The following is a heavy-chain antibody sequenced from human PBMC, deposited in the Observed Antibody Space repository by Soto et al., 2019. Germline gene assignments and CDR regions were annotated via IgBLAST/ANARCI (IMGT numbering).Heavy chain of an antibody. Sequence: ASVKVSCKASGYTFTSYAMYWVRQAPGKRLEWMGWINAGNGNTKYSQKFQGRVTITRDTSASTAYMELSSLRSEDTAVYYCARDLGYCTNGVCYPAWFDPWGQGTLVTVS. V-gene: IGHV1-3*01. D-gene: IGHD2-8*01. CDR1: GYTFTSYA. J-gene: IGHJ5*02. CDR3: ARDLGYCTNGVCYPAWFDP. CDR2: INAGNGNT.